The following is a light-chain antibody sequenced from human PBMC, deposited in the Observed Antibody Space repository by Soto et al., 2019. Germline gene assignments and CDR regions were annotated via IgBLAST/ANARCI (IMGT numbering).Light chain of an antibody. V-gene: IGLV4-69*01. CDR1: SGHSSYA. CDR2: LNSDGSH. J-gene: IGLJ2*01. CDR3: QTWGTGIPV. Sequence: QAVLTQSPSASDSLGASVKLTCTLSSGHSSYAIAWHQQQPEKGPRYLMKLNSDGSHSKGDGIPDRFSGSTSGAERYLTISSLQSEDEADYYCQTWGTGIPVFGGGTQLTV.